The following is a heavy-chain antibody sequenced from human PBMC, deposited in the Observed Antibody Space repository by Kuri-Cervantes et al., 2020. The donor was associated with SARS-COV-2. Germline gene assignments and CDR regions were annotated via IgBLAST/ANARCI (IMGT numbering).Heavy chain of an antibody. Sequence: GGSLRLSCAASGFTFSSYWIGWVRQAPGKGLEWVANIKQDGSEKYYVDSVTGRFTISRDNAENSLYLQMNSLRAEDTAVYYCARDEAGTGCFAYFDLWGRGTLVTVSS. CDR1: GFTFSSYW. CDR2: IKQDGSEK. J-gene: IGHJ2*01. V-gene: IGHV3-7*03. D-gene: IGHD2-2*01. CDR3: ARDEAGTGCFAYFDL.